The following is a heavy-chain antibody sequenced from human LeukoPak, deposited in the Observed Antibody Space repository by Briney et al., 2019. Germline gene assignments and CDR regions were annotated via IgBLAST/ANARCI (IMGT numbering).Heavy chain of an antibody. CDR3: ARGVRITIFGVAKTPYYYYYMDV. CDR1: GGSISSYY. J-gene: IGHJ6*03. Sequence: SETLSLTCTVSGGSISSYYWSWIRQPAGKGLEWIGRIYTSGSTNYNPSLKSRVTMSVDTSKNQFSLKLSSVTAADTAVHYCARGVRITIFGVAKTPYYYYYMDVWGKGTTVTVSS. D-gene: IGHD3-3*01. V-gene: IGHV4-4*07. CDR2: IYTSGST.